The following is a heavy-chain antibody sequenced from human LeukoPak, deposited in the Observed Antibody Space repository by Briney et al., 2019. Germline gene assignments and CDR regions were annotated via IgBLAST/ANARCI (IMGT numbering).Heavy chain of an antibody. CDR3: ARVRGDGSDAFDI. Sequence: SETLSLTCIVSGGSISSSSYYWGWIRQPPGKGLEWIGSIYYSGSTNYNPSLKSRVTISVDTSKNQFSLKLSSVTAADTAVYYCARVRGDGSDAFDIWGQGTMVTVSS. CDR1: GGSISSSSYY. D-gene: IGHD2-15*01. V-gene: IGHV4-39*07. CDR2: IYYSGST. J-gene: IGHJ3*02.